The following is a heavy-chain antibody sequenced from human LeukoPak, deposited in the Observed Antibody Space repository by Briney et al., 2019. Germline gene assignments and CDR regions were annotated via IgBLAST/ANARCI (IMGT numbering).Heavy chain of an antibody. J-gene: IGHJ4*02. CDR1: GGSISSYY. Sequence: SETMSLTCTVSGGSISSYYWSWIRQPPGKGLEWIGYIYYSGSTNYNPSLKSRVTISVDTSKNQFSLNLSPVSAADTAVYYCARATAGCYGSGLGYFDYWGQGTLVTVSS. D-gene: IGHD6-19*01. V-gene: IGHV4-59*01. CDR3: ARATAGCYGSGLGYFDY. CDR2: IYYSGST.